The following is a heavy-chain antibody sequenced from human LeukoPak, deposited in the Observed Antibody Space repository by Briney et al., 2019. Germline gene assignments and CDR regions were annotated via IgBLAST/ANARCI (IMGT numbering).Heavy chain of an antibody. D-gene: IGHD3-10*01. CDR3: ARASQYSYYYGSGSYYEDY. Sequence: TSETLSLTCTVSGGSISIYYWSWIRQPPGKRLEWIGYIYYSGSTYYNPSLKSRVTISVDTSKNQFSLKLSSVTAADTAVYYCARASQYSYYYGSGSYYEDYWGQGTLVTVSS. CDR2: IYYSGST. CDR1: GGSISIYY. V-gene: IGHV4-59*08. J-gene: IGHJ4*02.